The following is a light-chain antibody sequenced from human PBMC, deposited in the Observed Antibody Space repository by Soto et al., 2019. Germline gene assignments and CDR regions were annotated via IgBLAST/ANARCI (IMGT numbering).Light chain of an antibody. CDR1: QSLSNNF. CDR3: QQDATSPLS. J-gene: IGKJ4*01. Sequence: DIVLTQSTGTLSLSPGDSAALSCGASQSLSNNFLAWYQQKPGQAPRLLISGASSRATGIPDRFSGSGSGTDFPLTITRVEPEDFAVYYCQQDATSPLSFGGGTKVEIK. V-gene: IGKV3-20*01. CDR2: GAS.